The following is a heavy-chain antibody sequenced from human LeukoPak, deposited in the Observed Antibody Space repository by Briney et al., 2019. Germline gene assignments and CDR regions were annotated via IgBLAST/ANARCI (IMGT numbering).Heavy chain of an antibody. CDR1: GGSISSGGYY. Sequence: PSQTLSLTCTVSGGSISSGGYYWSWIRQHPGKGLEWIGYIYYSGSTSYNPSLKSRVTISVDTSKNQFSLKLSSVTAADTAVYYCASDYYDSSGYTYYFDYWGQGTLVTVSS. D-gene: IGHD3-22*01. CDR3: ASDYYDSSGYTYYFDY. J-gene: IGHJ4*02. V-gene: IGHV4-31*03. CDR2: IYYSGST.